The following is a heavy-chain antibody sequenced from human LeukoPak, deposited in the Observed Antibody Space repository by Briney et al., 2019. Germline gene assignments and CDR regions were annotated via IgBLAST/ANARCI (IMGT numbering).Heavy chain of an antibody. CDR3: ARDADEYCSSTTCRVGSFDI. V-gene: IGHV3-33*01. J-gene: IGHJ3*02. Sequence: PGGSLRLSCAASGFTFSSYGMHWVRQAPGKGLEWVAVIWYDGSNKYYADSVKGRFTISRDNSKNTLYLQMNSLRAEDTAVYYCARDADEYCSSTTCRVGSFDIWGQGTMVTVSS. D-gene: IGHD2-2*01. CDR2: IWYDGSNK. CDR1: GFTFSSYG.